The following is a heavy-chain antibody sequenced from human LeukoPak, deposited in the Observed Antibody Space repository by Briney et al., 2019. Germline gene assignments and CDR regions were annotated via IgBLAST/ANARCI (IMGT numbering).Heavy chain of an antibody. V-gene: IGHV3-53*01. Sequence: GGSLRLSCAASGLTVSSNYMSWVRQAPGKGLEWVSVIYSGGSTYYADSVKGRFTISRDNSKNTLYLQMNSLRAEDTAVYYCASSTVGATPFDYWGQGTLVTVSS. J-gene: IGHJ4*02. CDR1: GLTVSSNY. CDR2: IYSGGST. CDR3: ASSTVGATPFDY. D-gene: IGHD1-26*01.